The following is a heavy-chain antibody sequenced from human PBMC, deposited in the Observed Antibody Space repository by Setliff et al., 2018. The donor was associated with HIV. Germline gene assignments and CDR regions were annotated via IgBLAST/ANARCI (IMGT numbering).Heavy chain of an antibody. V-gene: IGHV1-18*01. Sequence: ASVKVSCKASGYTFTSYGVTWVRQAPGQGLEWMGWINANSGHTNYAQKFQDRVTITADTSSTTAYMELSSLRSDDTAVYYCARDRADDQYNGLDVWGQGTMVTVSS. CDR3: ARDRADDQYNGLDV. J-gene: IGHJ3*01. CDR1: GYTFTSYG. CDR2: INANSGHT. D-gene: IGHD3-10*01.